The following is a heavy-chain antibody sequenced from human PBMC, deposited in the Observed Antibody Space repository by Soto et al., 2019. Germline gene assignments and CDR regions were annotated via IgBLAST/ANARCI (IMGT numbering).Heavy chain of an antibody. CDR1: GFTFSRYA. D-gene: IGHD6-13*01. Sequence: EVQLLESGGGLVQPGGSLRLSCAASGFTFSRYAMSWVRQAPGKGLEWVSAISGSGGSTYYADSVKGRFTISRDNSKNTLYLQRNSLRAEDTAVYYCAKVESSSWYYYYYGMDAWGQGTTVTVSS. CDR3: AKVESSSWYYYYYGMDA. CDR2: ISGSGGST. V-gene: IGHV3-23*01. J-gene: IGHJ6*02.